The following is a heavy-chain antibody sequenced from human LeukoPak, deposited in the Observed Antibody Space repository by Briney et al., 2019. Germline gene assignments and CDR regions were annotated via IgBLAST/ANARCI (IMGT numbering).Heavy chain of an antibody. CDR1: GYTFTGYY. Sequence: ASVKVSCKASGYTFTGYYMHWVRQAPGQGLEWMGWINPNSGGTNYAQKFQGRVTMTRDTSISTAYMELSGLRSDDTAVYYCARGPRIAAAGSNWFDPWGQGTLVTVSS. CDR3: ARGPRIAAAGSNWFDP. CDR2: INPNSGGT. D-gene: IGHD6-13*01. V-gene: IGHV1-2*02. J-gene: IGHJ5*02.